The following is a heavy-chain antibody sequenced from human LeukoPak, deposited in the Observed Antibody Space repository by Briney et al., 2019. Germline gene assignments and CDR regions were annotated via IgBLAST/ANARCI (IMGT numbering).Heavy chain of an antibody. CDR3: ARAGLDFWSGSTDS. CDR2: IIPIFGTS. Sequence: AVRVSCKASGGTFISYAISWVRQAPGQGREWMGRIIPIFGTSNYAQKFQGRVTITTDESTSTAYMELSSLRSEDTAVYYCARAGLDFWSGSTDSWGQGTLVTVSS. CDR1: GGTFISYA. J-gene: IGHJ5*01. D-gene: IGHD3-3*01. V-gene: IGHV1-69*05.